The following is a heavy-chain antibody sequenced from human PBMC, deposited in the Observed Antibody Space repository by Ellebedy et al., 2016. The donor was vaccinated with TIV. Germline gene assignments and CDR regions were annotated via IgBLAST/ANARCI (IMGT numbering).Heavy chain of an antibody. Sequence: GESLKISCAASGFTFSSYDLHWVRQTPGKGLDWVVVIWFDGSQKYCADSVKGRFTISRDNSKNTLYLQMNSLRAGDTAVYYCAKGTQWLGRTCFDYWGQGTLVTVSS. CDR3: AKGTQWLGRTCFDY. CDR2: IWFDGSQK. CDR1: GFTFSSYD. V-gene: IGHV3-33*06. J-gene: IGHJ4*02. D-gene: IGHD6-19*01.